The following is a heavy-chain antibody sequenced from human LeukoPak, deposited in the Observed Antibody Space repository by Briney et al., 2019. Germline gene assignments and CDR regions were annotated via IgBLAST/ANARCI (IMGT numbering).Heavy chain of an antibody. J-gene: IGHJ4*02. V-gene: IGHV3-30*02. CDR2: VGSGGNEK. Sequence: PGGSLRLFCAASGFIFSDNGMDWARQAPGKGLEWVSFVGSGGNEKYYNDAVKGRFTISRDNSKNTVYLQMNSLRIEDKATYYCAKGLRDGNNKYFVSWGQGTLVTVSS. CDR1: GFIFSDNG. CDR3: AKGLRDGNNKYFVS. D-gene: IGHD3-9*01.